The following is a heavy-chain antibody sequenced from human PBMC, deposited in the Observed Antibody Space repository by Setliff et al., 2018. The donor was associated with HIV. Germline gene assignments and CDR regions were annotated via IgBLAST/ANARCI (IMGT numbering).Heavy chain of an antibody. CDR1: GYPFNNFG. Sequence: ASVKVSCKASGYPFNNFGISWVRQAPGQGLEWLAWINVYSGGTNFAQRFQGRVTMTRDASTGTAYMELRNLRSDDTAVYYCATDRTQTGISMVRGRLTDPARYPLDYWGPGTLVTVSS. J-gene: IGHJ4*02. CDR2: INVYSGGT. D-gene: IGHD3-10*01. CDR3: ATDRTQTGISMVRGRLTDPARYPLDY. V-gene: IGHV1-18*01.